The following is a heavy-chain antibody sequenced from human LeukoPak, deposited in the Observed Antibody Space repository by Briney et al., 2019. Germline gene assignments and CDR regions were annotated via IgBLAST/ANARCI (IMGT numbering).Heavy chain of an antibody. CDR1: GGSISSGDYY. V-gene: IGHV4-30-4*01. J-gene: IGHJ5*02. CDR2: MYYSGST. CDR3: ARPYYYDSRIDP. D-gene: IGHD3-22*01. Sequence: PSETLSLTCTVSGGSISSGDYYWSWIRQPPGKGLEWIGYMYYSGSTYYNPSLKSRATISVDTSKNQFSQKLSSVTAADTAVYYCARPYYYDSRIDPWGQGTLVTVSS.